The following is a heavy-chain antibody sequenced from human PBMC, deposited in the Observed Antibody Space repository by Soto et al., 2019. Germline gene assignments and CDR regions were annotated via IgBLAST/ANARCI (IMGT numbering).Heavy chain of an antibody. D-gene: IGHD2-2*01. CDR1: GLSFRKYG. J-gene: IGHJ5*02. Sequence: SLRLSCAASGLSFRKYGMHWVRQAPGKGLEWVASVSSDGSNKYYADSVKGRFTISRDNSKSTLYLQVDSLRGDDTAVYYCAKDRVIQLLPIWPDPWGQGTLVTVSS. CDR2: VSSDGSNK. CDR3: AKDRVIQLLPIWPDP. V-gene: IGHV3-30*18.